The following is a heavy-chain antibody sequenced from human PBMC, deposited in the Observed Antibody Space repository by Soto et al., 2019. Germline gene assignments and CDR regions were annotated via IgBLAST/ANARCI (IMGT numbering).Heavy chain of an antibody. V-gene: IGHV3-7*01. J-gene: IGHJ4*02. CDR3: ARHSSSGNDY. CDR2: INQDESEK. CDR1: GFTFSNYW. Sequence: PGGSLRLSCAASGFTFSNYWMSWVRQAPGTGLEWVANINQDESEKYYVDYVKGRFTISRDNAKNSLYLEMDSLRAEDTAVYYCARHSSSGNDYWGQGTLVTVSS. D-gene: IGHD6-6*01.